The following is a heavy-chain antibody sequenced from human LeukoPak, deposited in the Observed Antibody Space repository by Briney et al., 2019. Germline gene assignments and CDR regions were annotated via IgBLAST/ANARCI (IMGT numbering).Heavy chain of an antibody. CDR2: IYHSGST. D-gene: IGHD6-13*01. Sequence: SETLSLTCAVSGYSISSGYYWGWMRQPPGKGLEWMGTIYHSGSTYYNPSLKSRVTISVDTSKSQFSLKLSPVSAGDTAVYDCASSKSSSWQLYFDYWGGGTLVTVSS. CDR3: ASSKSSSWQLYFDY. J-gene: IGHJ4*02. V-gene: IGHV4-38-2*01. CDR1: GYSISSGYY.